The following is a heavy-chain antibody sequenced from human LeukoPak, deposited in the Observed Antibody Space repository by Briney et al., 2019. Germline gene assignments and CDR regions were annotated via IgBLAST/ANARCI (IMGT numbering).Heavy chain of an antibody. D-gene: IGHD3-9*01. CDR3: ARAGKDLVIAEY. J-gene: IGHJ4*02. CDR2: IYTSGST. V-gene: IGHV4-61*02. CDR1: GGSISSGSYY. Sequence: SETLSLTCTVSGGSISSGSYYWSWIRQPAGKGLEWTGRIYTSGSTNYNPSLKSRVTMSVDTSKNQFSLKLSSVTAADTAVYCARAGKDLVIAEYWGQGTLVTVSS.